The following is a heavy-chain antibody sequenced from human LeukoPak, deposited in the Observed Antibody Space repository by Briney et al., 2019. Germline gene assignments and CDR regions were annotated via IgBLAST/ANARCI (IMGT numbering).Heavy chain of an antibody. J-gene: IGHJ4*02. Sequence: GGSLRLSCAASGFTFSSYEMNWVRQAPGNGLEWVGRIRSKTDGGTRDYAAPVKGRFTISRDDSKNTVFLQMNSLKTDDTAVYYCTTDRGFYCGGDCSAYWGQGALVTVSS. V-gene: IGHV3-15*01. D-gene: IGHD2-21*02. CDR1: GFTFSSYE. CDR2: IRSKTDGGTR. CDR3: TTDRGFYCGGDCSAY.